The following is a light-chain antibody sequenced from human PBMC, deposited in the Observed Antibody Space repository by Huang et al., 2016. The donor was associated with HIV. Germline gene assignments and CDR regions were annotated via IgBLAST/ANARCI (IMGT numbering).Light chain of an antibody. V-gene: IGKV3-20*01. Sequence: EIVLTQSPGTLSLSPGERATLPCRASQSVSSSYLAWYQQKPCQAPRRRLYGASSRSTGSPDRCSGSGSVSDFTLTISRLEPEDFAVYYCQQYDSSPWTFGQGTKVEIK. CDR2: GAS. CDR3: QQYDSSPWT. J-gene: IGKJ1*01. CDR1: QSVSSSY.